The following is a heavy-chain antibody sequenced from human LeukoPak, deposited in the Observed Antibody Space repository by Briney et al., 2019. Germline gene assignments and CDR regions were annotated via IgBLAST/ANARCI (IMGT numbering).Heavy chain of an antibody. CDR3: AKGALAYCGGDCYSSGDAFDI. V-gene: IGHV3-30*18. CDR2: ISYDGSNK. D-gene: IGHD2-21*02. J-gene: IGHJ3*02. CDR1: GFTFSSYG. Sequence: GGSLRLSCAAPGFTFSSYGMHWVRQAPGKGLEWVAVISYDGSNKYYADSVKGRFTISRDNSKNTLYLQMNSLRAEDTAVYYCAKGALAYCGGDCYSSGDAFDIWGQGTMVTVSS.